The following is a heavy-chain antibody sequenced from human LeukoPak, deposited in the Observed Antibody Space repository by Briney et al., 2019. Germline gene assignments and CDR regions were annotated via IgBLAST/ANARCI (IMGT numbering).Heavy chain of an antibody. D-gene: IGHD2-15*01. J-gene: IGHJ4*02. CDR2: IIPILGVA. Sequence: GASVKVSCKASGYTFTRYDINWVRQATGQGLEWMGRIIPILGVANYAQKFQGRVTITADNSTSTAYMELSSLRSEDTAVYYCARTTAVVVAHTGLDYWGQGTLVTVSS. CDR1: GYTFTRYD. CDR3: ARTTAVVVAHTGLDY. V-gene: IGHV1-69*04.